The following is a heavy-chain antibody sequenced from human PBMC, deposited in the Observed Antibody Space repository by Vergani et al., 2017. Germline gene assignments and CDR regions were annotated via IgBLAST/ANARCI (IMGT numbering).Heavy chain of an antibody. CDR3: AKSGFVGAFET. Sequence: EVQLVESGGGLVKPGGSLRLSCAASGFTFSSYWMSWVRQAPGKGLEWVANVKQDGSEKYYVDSLRGRFSISRDNAKNSLHLHMSSLRVEDTAVYFCAKSGFVGAFETWGQGTMVTVSS. D-gene: IGHD6-6*01. J-gene: IGHJ3*02. CDR1: GFTFSSYW. V-gene: IGHV3-7*01. CDR2: VKQDGSEK.